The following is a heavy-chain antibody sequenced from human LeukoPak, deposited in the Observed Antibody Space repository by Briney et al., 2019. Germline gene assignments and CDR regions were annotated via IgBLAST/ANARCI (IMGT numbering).Heavy chain of an antibody. CDR2: TSGSTATT. J-gene: IGHJ3*01. CDR1: GFSFRNYA. Sequence: PGGSLRLSCEASGFSFRNYAMSWVRQAPGKGLEWVSFTSGSTATTHYAESVKGRFTISRDNSKNTLFLQMNSLRAEDTAVYYCAKDDRKYYYDNSGYYAFDVWGQGTEVTVSS. CDR3: AKDDRKYYYDNSGYYAFDV. V-gene: IGHV3-23*01. D-gene: IGHD3-22*01.